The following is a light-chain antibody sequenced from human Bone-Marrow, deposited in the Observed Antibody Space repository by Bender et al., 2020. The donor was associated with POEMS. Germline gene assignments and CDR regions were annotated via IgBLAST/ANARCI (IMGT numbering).Light chain of an antibody. J-gene: IGLJ1*01. CDR2: DVS. CDR3: SSYTSSGLNV. CDR1: ASDVGAYDF. Sequence: QSALTQPASVSGSPGQSITISCTGTASDVGAYDFVSWYQQHPGKAPKLMIYDVSNWPSGVSNRFSGSKSGNTASLTISGLQAEDEADYYCSSYTSSGLNVFGTGTKVTVL. V-gene: IGLV2-14*03.